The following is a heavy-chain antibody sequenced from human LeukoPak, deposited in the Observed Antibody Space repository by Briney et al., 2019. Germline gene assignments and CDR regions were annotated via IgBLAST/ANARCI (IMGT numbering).Heavy chain of an antibody. CDR3: AMMSLTPFDY. CDR1: GFTFSSYS. J-gene: IGHJ4*02. V-gene: IGHV3-21*01. Sequence: GGSLRLSWAASGFTFSSYSMNWVRQAPGKGLEWVSSISSSSSYIYYADSVKGRFTISRDNAKNSLYLQMNSLRAEDTAVYYCAMMSLTPFDYWGQGTLVTVSS. CDR2: ISSSSSYI.